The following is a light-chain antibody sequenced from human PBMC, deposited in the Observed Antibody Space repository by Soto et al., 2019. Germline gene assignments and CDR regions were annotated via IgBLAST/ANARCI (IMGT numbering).Light chain of an antibody. J-gene: IGKJ5*01. Sequence: DIHLTHSPSSLSASLWFRFTITYRASQTIDTYLNWYQHKPGKAPKVLIYAASYLQSGVPSRFSGSGSGADFTLTISSLQPEDFATYYCQQSYSAPITFGQGTRLEIK. V-gene: IGKV1-39*01. CDR2: AAS. CDR3: QQSYSAPIT. CDR1: QTIDTY.